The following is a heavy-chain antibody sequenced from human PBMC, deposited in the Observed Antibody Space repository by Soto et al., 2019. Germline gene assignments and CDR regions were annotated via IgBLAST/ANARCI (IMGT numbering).Heavy chain of an antibody. CDR3: AREHSSSYYSS. Sequence: QVQLVQSGAEVKKTGASVKVSCKASGYTFPSYDINWVLQATGQGLEWMGWMNPNSGNTGYAQKFQGRVTMTTNTSISTAYMELSSLRSEDTAVYYCAREHSSSYYSSWGQGTLVTVSS. CDR2: MNPNSGNT. V-gene: IGHV1-8*01. D-gene: IGHD3-22*01. CDR1: GYTFPSYD. J-gene: IGHJ4*02.